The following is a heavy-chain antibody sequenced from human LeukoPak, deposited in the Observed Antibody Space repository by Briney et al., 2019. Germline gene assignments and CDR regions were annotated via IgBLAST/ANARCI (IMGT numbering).Heavy chain of an antibody. CDR2: ISPYSGAT. Sequence: GASVKVSCKPSGYSFSVYYIHWVRQAPGQGLEWMGWISPYSGATDYAQRFQGRVTMPRDTSINTVYMELSRLASDDTAMYYCARDGDSSGYYLARYGLDVWGQGTTVTVSS. V-gene: IGHV1-2*02. D-gene: IGHD3-22*01. CDR1: GYSFSVYY. CDR3: ARDGDSSGYYLARYGLDV. J-gene: IGHJ6*02.